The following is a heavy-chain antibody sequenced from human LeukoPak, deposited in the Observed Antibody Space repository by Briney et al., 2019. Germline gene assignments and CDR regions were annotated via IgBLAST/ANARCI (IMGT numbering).Heavy chain of an antibody. CDR3: ARVSGVVAKAAFDI. CDR2: INTNGGGT. CDR1: GYTFTGYY. D-gene: IGHD3-22*01. V-gene: IGHV1-2*02. J-gene: IGHJ3*02. Sequence: GASVKVSCKASGYTFTGYYMHWVRQAPGQGLEWMGWINTNGGGTNYAQKFQGRVAMTRDTSISTAYMELSRLRSDDTAVYYCARVSGVVAKAAFDIWGQGTMVTVSS.